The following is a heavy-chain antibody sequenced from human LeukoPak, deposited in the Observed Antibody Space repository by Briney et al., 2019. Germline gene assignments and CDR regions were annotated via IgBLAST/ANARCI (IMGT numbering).Heavy chain of an antibody. J-gene: IGHJ4*02. CDR3: AKSSITDDYFDY. CDR2: ISGSGGRT. Sequence: GGSLRLSCAASGFTFISYAMNWVRQAPGKGLQWVSGISGSGGRTYYADSVKGRFTISRDNSKNTLYLQMNSLRAEDTAVHYCAKSSITDDYFDYWGQGTLVTVSS. D-gene: IGHD3-10*01. V-gene: IGHV3-23*01. CDR1: GFTFISYA.